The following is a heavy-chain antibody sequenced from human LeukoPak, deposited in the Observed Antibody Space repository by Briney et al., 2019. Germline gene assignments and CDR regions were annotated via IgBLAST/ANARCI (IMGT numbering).Heavy chain of an antibody. J-gene: IGHJ5*02. CDR3: ARDSSVWNWFDP. D-gene: IGHD5/OR15-5a*01. Sequence: SETLSLTCTVSGGSISSYYWSWIRQPAGKGLEWIGRIYTSGGTHYNPSLKSRVTMSVDTSKNQFSLKLSSVTAADTAVYYCARDSSVWNWFDPWGQGTLVTVSS. CDR1: GGSISSYY. CDR2: IYTSGGT. V-gene: IGHV4-4*07.